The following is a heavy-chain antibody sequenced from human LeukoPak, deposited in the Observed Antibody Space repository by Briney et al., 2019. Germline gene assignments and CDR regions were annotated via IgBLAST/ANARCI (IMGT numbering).Heavy chain of an antibody. D-gene: IGHD6-13*01. CDR1: GFTFSIYT. CDR2: ISSNSYST. V-gene: IGHV3-23*01. J-gene: IGHJ6*02. CDR3: AKVYSCTSYYYFGMDV. Sequence: GGSQRLSCAASGFTFSIYTMTWVRQAPGKGLEWVSTISSNSYSTYYADSVKGRFTISRDNSKNTLYLQMNSLRAEDTAVYYCAKVYSCTSYYYFGMDVWGQGTTVTVSS.